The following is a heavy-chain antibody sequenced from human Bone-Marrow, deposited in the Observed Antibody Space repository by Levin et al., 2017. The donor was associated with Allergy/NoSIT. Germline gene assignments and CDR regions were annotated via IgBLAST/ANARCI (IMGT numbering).Heavy chain of an antibody. Sequence: QPGGSLRLSCAVSGFSFDSHGMYWVRQAPGKGPEWVALISFDEKTKTYLASVQGRFTISRDISKNTLYLQMNSLRAEDTGVYFCARGPLGRHCSGSSCYLPYWGPGTLVTVSS. CDR2: ISFDEKTK. CDR3: ARGPLGRHCSGSSCYLPY. CDR1: GFSFDSHG. D-gene: IGHD2-15*01. J-gene: IGHJ1*01. V-gene: IGHV3-33*05.